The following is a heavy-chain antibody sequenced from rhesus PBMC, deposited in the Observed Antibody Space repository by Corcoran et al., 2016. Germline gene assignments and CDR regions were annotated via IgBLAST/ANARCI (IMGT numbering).Heavy chain of an antibody. CDR1: GYSFTSYW. V-gene: IGHV5-20*01. J-gene: IGHJ4*01. CDR3: AKGGIAAAGSYFDY. CDR2: IDPSDSDT. Sequence: EVQLVQSGAEVKRPGESLKISCKTSGYSFTSYWISGVRQMPGKGLEWMGAIDPSDSDTRYNPSFQGQVTISADQSISTAYLQWSRLKASDTATYYCAKGGIAAAGSYFDYWGQGVLVTVSS. D-gene: IGHD6-25*01.